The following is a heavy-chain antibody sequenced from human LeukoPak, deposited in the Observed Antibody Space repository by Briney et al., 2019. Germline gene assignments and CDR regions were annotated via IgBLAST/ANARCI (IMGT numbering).Heavy chain of an antibody. Sequence: ASVKVSCKXSGGTFSSYAISWVRQAPGQGLEWMGRIIPIFGTANYSQKFRGRVTITTDESTSTAYMELSSLRSEDTAVYYCVTDRSDYWGQGTLVTVSS. V-gene: IGHV1-69*05. CDR3: VTDRSDY. CDR1: GGTFSSYA. CDR2: IIPIFGTA. J-gene: IGHJ4*02.